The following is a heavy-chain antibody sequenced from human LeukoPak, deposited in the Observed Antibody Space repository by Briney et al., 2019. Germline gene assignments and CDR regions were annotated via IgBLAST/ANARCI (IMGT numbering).Heavy chain of an antibody. CDR3: ARDSSMLRGPLVIYYFDF. Sequence: GGSLRLSCAASGFTFSDYAMTWVRQAPGKGLEWVATISGSGLMTYYADSVKGRFTISRDNSKNTLYLQMNSLRVEDTAVYYCARDSSMLRGPLVIYYFDFWGQGTLVTVSS. D-gene: IGHD3-10*01. J-gene: IGHJ4*02. CDR1: GFTFSDYA. V-gene: IGHV3-23*01. CDR2: ISGSGLMT.